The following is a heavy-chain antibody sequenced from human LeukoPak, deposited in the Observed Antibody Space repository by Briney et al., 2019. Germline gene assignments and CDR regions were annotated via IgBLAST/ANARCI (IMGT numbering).Heavy chain of an antibody. V-gene: IGHV1-8*01. CDR1: GYTYTSYD. Sequence: SSVKVSCKPSGYTYTSYDIISLRQSTRQGLEWMGWMNPNSGNTGYAQKFQGRVTMIRTTSISTAYMELSSLSSEDTAVYYCARGCRGQLVFGYYYYYMDGWGKGTTVTVSS. CDR2: MNPNSGNT. CDR3: ARGCRGQLVFGYYYYYMDG. D-gene: IGHD6-6*01. J-gene: IGHJ6*03.